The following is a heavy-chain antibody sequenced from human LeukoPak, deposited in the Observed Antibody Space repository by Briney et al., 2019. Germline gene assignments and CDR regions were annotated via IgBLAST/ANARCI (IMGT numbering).Heavy chain of an antibody. CDR1: GGSISSGDYY. CDR3: ARIRRDGYNIDY. D-gene: IGHD5-24*01. CDR2: IYYSGST. Sequence: SQTLSLTCTVSGGSISSGDYYWSWIRQPPGKGLGWIGYIYYSGSTYYNPSLKSRVTISVDTSKNQFSLKLSSVTAADTAVYYCARIRRDGYNIDYWGQGTLVTVSS. V-gene: IGHV4-30-4*01. J-gene: IGHJ4*02.